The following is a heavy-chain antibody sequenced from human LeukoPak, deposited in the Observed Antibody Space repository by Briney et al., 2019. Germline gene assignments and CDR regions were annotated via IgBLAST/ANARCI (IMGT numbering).Heavy chain of an antibody. CDR3: VKDSSSGSYFDY. CDR2: ISSNGGST. CDR1: GFTFSRYA. J-gene: IGHJ4*02. Sequence: GGTLRLSCSASGFTFSRYAMHWVRQAPGKGLEYVSAISSNGGSTYYADSVKGRFTISRDNSRNTLHLQMSSLRVEDTAVYYCVKDSSSGSYFDYWGQGTLVTVSS. D-gene: IGHD3-10*01. V-gene: IGHV3-64D*06.